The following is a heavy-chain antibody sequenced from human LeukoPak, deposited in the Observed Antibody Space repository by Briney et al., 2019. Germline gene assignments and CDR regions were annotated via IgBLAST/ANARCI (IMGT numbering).Heavy chain of an antibody. Sequence: PSETLSLTCAVYGGSFSGYYWSWIRQPPGKGLEWIGEINHSGSTNYNPSLKSRVTISVDTSKNQFSLKLSSVTAADTAVYYCARGGIVVVAAATRNFDYWGQGTLVTVSS. CDR2: INHSGST. D-gene: IGHD2-15*01. J-gene: IGHJ4*02. CDR1: GGSFSGYY. V-gene: IGHV4-34*01. CDR3: ARGGIVVVAAATRNFDY.